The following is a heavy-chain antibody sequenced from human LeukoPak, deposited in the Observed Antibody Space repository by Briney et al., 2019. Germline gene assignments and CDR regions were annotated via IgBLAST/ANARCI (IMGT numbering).Heavy chain of an antibody. Sequence: ASLNVSCKTSGYTFSSFGVTWVRQAPGQGLEWVGWISAYDGNTNYAPRFQGRVAMTTDTSTNTAYLELRSLRSDDTAIYYCARTCPMMFCSSSFFDPWGQGTLVTVSS. CDR2: ISAYDGNT. CDR3: ARTCPMMFCSSSFFDP. D-gene: IGHD2-2*01. J-gene: IGHJ5*02. V-gene: IGHV1-18*01. CDR1: GYTFSSFG.